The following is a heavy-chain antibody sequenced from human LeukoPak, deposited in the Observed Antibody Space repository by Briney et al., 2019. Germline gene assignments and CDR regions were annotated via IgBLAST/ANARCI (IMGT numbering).Heavy chain of an antibody. Sequence: ASVKVSCKASGYTFTSYGISWVRQAPGQGLEWMGWISSYNGNTIYAHKLQGRVTMTTDTSTSTAYTELRSLRSDDTAVYYCARGSIVATGPYGMDVWGQGTTVTVSS. CDR1: GYTFTSYG. D-gene: IGHD5-12*01. V-gene: IGHV1-18*01. CDR2: ISSYNGNT. CDR3: ARGSIVATGPYGMDV. J-gene: IGHJ6*02.